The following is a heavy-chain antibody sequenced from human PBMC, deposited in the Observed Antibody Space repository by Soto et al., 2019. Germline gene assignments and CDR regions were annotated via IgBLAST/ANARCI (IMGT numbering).Heavy chain of an antibody. V-gene: IGHV3-30*18. CDR3: AKDLKKDGYNSGRVAAY. D-gene: IGHD5-12*01. CDR2: ISYDGSNK. J-gene: IGHJ4*02. CDR1: GFTFSSYG. Sequence: QVQLVESGGGVVQPGRSLRLSCAASGFTFSSYGMHWVRQAPGKGLEWVAVISYDGSNKYYADSVKGRFTISRDNSKNTLYLQMNSLRAEDTAVYYCAKDLKKDGYNSGRVAAYWGQGTLVTVSS.